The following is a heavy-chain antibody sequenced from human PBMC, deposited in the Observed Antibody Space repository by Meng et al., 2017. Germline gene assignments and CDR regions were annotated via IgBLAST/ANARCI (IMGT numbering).Heavy chain of an antibody. V-gene: IGHV4/OR15-8*02. CDR2: IYHGGNT. J-gene: IGHJ4*02. Sequence: LRQTSVQGLVKACGTLTLTCVVSCGSIRSVDWWIWVRQPLGKGLEWIGEIYHGGNTNYNPSLKSRVTISIDKSKNQFSLKLSSVTAADTAVYYCASWIYSCGWQWGQGTLVTVSS. CDR3: ASWIYSCGWQ. D-gene: IGHD6-19*01. CDR1: CGSIRSVDW.